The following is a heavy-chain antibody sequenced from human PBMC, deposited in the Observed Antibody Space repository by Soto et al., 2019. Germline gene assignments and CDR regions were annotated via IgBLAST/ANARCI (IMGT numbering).Heavy chain of an antibody. CDR1: GYTFTGYY. CDR2: INPNSGGT. V-gene: IGHV1-2*02. Sequence: ASVKVSCKASGYTFTGYYMHWVRQAPGQGLEWMGWINPNSGGTNYAQKFQGRVTMTRDTSISTAYMELSRLRSDDTAVYYCASQTNVVRWWRFDYWGQGTLVTVSS. D-gene: IGHD2-15*01. J-gene: IGHJ4*02. CDR3: ASQTNVVRWWRFDY.